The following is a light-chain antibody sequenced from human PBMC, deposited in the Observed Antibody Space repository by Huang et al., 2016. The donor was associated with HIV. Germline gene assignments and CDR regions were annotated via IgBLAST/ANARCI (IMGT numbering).Light chain of an antibody. V-gene: IGKV2-28*01. CDR1: QSLLHSNGYNY. CDR2: LAS. Sequence: DIVMTQSPLSLPVTPGGPASISCRSSQSLLHSNGYNYLDWYLQKPGQSPQLLMYLASNRAAGVPDRFSGSGSVVDFTLKISRVEAEDAGVYYCMQSLQTPRTFGQGTRLEIK. CDR3: MQSLQTPRT. J-gene: IGKJ5*01.